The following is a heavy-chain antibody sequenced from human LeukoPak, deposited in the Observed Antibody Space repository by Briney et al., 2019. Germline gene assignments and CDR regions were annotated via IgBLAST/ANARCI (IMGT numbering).Heavy chain of an antibody. Sequence: GGSLRLSCAASGFTFSSYSMNWVRQAPGKGLEWVSSISSSSSYIYYADSVKGRFTISRDNAKNSLYLQMNSLRAEDTALYYCAKDIVGYYDSSGYYSFDYWGQGTLVTVSS. D-gene: IGHD3-22*01. J-gene: IGHJ4*02. V-gene: IGHV3-21*04. CDR3: AKDIVGYYDSSGYYSFDY. CDR1: GFTFSSYS. CDR2: ISSSSSYI.